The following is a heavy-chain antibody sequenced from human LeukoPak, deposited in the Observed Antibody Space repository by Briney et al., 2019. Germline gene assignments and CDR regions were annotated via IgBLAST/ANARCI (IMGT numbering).Heavy chain of an antibody. Sequence: SETLSLTCAVYGGSFSGYYWSWIRQPPGKGLEWIGEINHSGSTNYNPSLKSRVTISVDTSKNQFSLKLSSVTAADTAVYYCARDQGLANEVDYWGQGTLVTVSS. J-gene: IGHJ4*02. CDR1: GGSFSGYY. CDR2: INHSGST. CDR3: ARDQGLANEVDY. V-gene: IGHV4-34*01. D-gene: IGHD1-1*01.